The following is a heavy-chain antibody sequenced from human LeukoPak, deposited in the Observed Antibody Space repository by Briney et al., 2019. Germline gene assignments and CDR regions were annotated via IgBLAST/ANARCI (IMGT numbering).Heavy chain of an antibody. Sequence: SETLSLTCTVSGGSFSTSSYYWGWIRQSPGKGLEWIASINYSGSTYYNPSLKSRVTISVDKSKNQFSLKLSSVTAADTAVYYCARDDDFWSGFYLRSWFDPWGQGTLVTVSS. CDR2: INYSGST. D-gene: IGHD3-3*01. V-gene: IGHV4-39*07. J-gene: IGHJ5*02. CDR3: ARDDDFWSGFYLRSWFDP. CDR1: GGSFSTSSYY.